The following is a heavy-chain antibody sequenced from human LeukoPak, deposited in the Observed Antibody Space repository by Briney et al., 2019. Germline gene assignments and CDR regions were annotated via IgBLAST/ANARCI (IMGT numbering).Heavy chain of an antibody. CDR1: GGSTSSSSYY. CDR2: IYYTGTS. V-gene: IGHV4-39*07. D-gene: IGHD3-16*01. J-gene: IGHJ6*03. CDR3: ARLHWESGGIYFYYYMDV. Sequence: SETLSLTCTVSGGSTSSSSYYWAWIRQPPGKGLEWIGTIYYTGTSYYNPSLKSRVTISVDTSKKQFSLRLSSVIAADTAVYYCARLHWESGGIYFYYYMDVWGKGTTVTVYS.